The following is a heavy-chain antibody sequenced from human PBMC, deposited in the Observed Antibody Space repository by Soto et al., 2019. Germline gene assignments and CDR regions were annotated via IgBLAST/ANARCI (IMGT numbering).Heavy chain of an antibody. CDR2: FSWDGGTT. V-gene: IGHV3-43*01. CDR1: GFTFEEHT. CDR3: TRVQKKYRTTSGVDFDS. D-gene: IGHD5-12*01. Sequence: EVMLEESGGAVVQPGGSLRLSCVVSGFTFEEHTIHWVRQAPGKGLEWISLFSWDGGTTYYAESVKGRFTISRDSGTNSVFLQMDSLRSEDTALYYCTRVQKKYRTTSGVDFDSWGQGTQVTVSS. J-gene: IGHJ4*02.